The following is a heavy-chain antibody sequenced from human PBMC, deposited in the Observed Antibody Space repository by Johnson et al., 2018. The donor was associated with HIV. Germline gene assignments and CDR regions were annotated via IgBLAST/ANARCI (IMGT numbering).Heavy chain of an antibody. CDR3: ARGRDSSGFNDAFDI. CDR1: GFTFSSYD. J-gene: IGHJ3*02. CDR2: IGTAGDT. D-gene: IGHD3-22*01. Sequence: VQLVESGGGLVQPGGSLRLSCAASGFTFSSYDMHWVRQATGKGLEWVSAIGTAGDTYYPGSVKGRFTISRENAKTSLYLQMNSLRAGDTAVYYCARGRDSSGFNDAFDIWGQGTMVTVSS. V-gene: IGHV3-13*01.